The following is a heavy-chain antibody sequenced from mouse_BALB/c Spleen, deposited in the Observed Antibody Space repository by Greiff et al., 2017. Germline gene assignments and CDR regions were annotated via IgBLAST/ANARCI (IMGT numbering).Heavy chain of an antibody. D-gene: IGHD1-2*01. CDR2: ISYSGST. Sequence: VQLQQSGPGLVKPSQSLSLTCTVTGYSITSDYAWNWIRQFPGNKLEWMGYISYSGSTSYNPSLKSRISITRDTSKNQFFLQLNSVTTEDTATYYCARGIYYGYAGAMDYWGQGTSVTVSS. CDR3: ARGIYYGYAGAMDY. J-gene: IGHJ4*01. V-gene: IGHV3-2*02. CDR1: GYSITSDYA.